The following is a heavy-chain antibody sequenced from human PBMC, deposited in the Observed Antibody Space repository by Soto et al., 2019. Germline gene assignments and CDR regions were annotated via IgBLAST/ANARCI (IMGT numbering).Heavy chain of an antibody. CDR1: GGTFSSYA. Sequence: SVKVSCKASGGTFSSYAISWVRQAPGQGLEWMGGIIPIFGTANYAQKFQGRVTITADKSTSTAYMELSSLRSEDTAVYYCAREVVGYCSSTSCPPSYYFDYWGQGTLVTVSS. CDR2: IIPIFGTA. D-gene: IGHD2-2*01. V-gene: IGHV1-69*06. CDR3: AREVVGYCSSTSCPPSYYFDY. J-gene: IGHJ4*02.